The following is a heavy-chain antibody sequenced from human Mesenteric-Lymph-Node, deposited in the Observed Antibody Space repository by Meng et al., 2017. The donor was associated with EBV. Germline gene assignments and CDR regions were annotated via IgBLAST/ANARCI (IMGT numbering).Heavy chain of an antibody. CDR2: IYDSGIT. D-gene: IGHD1-26*01. CDR1: GFSVSGDCFY. CDR3: ARDRGWELLDY. Sequence: VRLQEAGPGLVNPSYTLSLPCIVSGFSVSGDCFYWSWIRQPPGKGLEWIGFIYDSGITPYIPSLKSRVTISVDTSKNQFSLELRSMTPADTAVYYCARDRGWELLDYWGQGTLVTVSS. J-gene: IGHJ4*02. V-gene: IGHV4-61*01.